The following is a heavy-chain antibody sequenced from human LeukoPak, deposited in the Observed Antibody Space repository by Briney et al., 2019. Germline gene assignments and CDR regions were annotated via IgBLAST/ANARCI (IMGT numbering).Heavy chain of an antibody. CDR1: GFTFSGYW. CDR3: AKDYTIFGVVPAANFDY. J-gene: IGHJ4*02. D-gene: IGHD3-3*01. CDR2: IKQDGSEK. V-gene: IGHV3-7*03. Sequence: GGSLRLSCVASGFTFSGYWMSWVRQAPGKGLEWVANIKQDGSEKYYVDSVKGRFTISRDNSKNTLYLQMNSLRAEDTAVYYCAKDYTIFGVVPAANFDYWGQGTLVTVSS.